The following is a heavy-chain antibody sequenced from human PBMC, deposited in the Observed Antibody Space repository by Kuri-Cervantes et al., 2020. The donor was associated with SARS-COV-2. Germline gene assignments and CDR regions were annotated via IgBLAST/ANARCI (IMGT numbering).Heavy chain of an antibody. J-gene: IGHJ4*02. Sequence: ASVKVSCKASGYDFSDYDINWARQATGQGLEWMGMIKTNSGNTLYAQKLQGRVTMTRDTSTSTVYMELSALKSEDTAVYYCARGNYYEPPSYWGQGTLVTVSS. V-gene: IGHV1-8*02. D-gene: IGHD1-26*01. CDR1: GYDFSDYD. CDR2: IKTNSGNT. CDR3: ARGNYYEPPSY.